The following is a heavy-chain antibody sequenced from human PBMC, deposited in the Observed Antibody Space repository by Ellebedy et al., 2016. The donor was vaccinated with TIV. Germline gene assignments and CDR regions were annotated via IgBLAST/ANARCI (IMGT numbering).Heavy chain of an antibody. D-gene: IGHD4-17*01. Sequence: ASVKVSXXASGYTFTSYGISWVRQAPGQGLEWMGWISAFNGNTNFAQKMQGRLTMTTDAYTTTAYMELRSLTSDDTAVYYCARDWAATTVTIGWFDSWGQGTLVTVSS. CDR3: ARDWAATTVTIGWFDS. CDR2: ISAFNGNT. CDR1: GYTFTSYG. J-gene: IGHJ5*01. V-gene: IGHV1-18*01.